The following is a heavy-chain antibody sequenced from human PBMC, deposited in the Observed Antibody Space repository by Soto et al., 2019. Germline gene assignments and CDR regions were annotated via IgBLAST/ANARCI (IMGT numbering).Heavy chain of an antibody. CDR2: ITSSGSNT. V-gene: IGHV3-11*01. CDR1: GFTFSGYN. Sequence: QVQLVESGGGLVKPGGSLRLSCAASGFTFSGYNMSWIRQAPGKGLEWVSYITSSGSNTFDAESVKGRFTISRDNTMNSLYLQMTSLSAEDTAVYYCARRGTSSSAHHFAHWGQGTLVTVSS. CDR3: ARRGTSSSAHHFAH. D-gene: IGHD6-6*01. J-gene: IGHJ4*02.